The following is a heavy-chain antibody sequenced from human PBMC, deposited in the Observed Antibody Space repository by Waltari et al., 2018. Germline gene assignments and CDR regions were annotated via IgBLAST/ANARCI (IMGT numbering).Heavy chain of an antibody. V-gene: IGHV3-66*02. CDR3: ATARDEETAMVYFDH. CDR2: IYAAGST. D-gene: IGHD5-18*01. J-gene: IGHJ4*02. Sequence: EVQLVESGGALVHPGGSLRLYCAASVFTFLSKHLAWVRQAPGKGLEWVSIIYAAGSTYYADSVMGRFTISRDNSKNTLHLQMNSLRSEDTAIYYCATARDEETAMVYFDHWGEGSLVSVSS. CDR1: VFTFLSKH.